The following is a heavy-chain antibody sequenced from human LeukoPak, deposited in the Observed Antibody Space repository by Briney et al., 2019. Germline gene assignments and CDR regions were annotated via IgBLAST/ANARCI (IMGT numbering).Heavy chain of an antibody. V-gene: IGHV4-34*01. CDR2: INHSGST. J-gene: IGHJ5*02. CDR3: ARKMGVPAAGRNNWFDP. Sequence: SETLSLTCAVYGGSFSGYYWSWIRQPPGKGLEWIGEINHSGSTNYNPSLKSRVTISVDTSKNQFSLKLSSVTAADTAVYYCARKMGVPAAGRNNWFDPWGRGTLVTVSS. D-gene: IGHD6-13*01. CDR1: GGSFSGYY.